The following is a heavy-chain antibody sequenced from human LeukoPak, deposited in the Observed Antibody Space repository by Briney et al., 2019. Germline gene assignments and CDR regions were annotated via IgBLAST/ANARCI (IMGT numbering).Heavy chain of an antibody. CDR3: ARERLYWNGHFDY. CDR1: GFTFSSYG. Sequence: PGGSLRLSCAASGFTFSSYGMHWFRQAPGKGLEWVAVIWYDGSNKYYADSVKGRFTISRDNSKNTLYLQMNSLRAEDTAVYYCARERLYWNGHFDYWGQGTLVTVSS. J-gene: IGHJ4*02. V-gene: IGHV3-33*01. D-gene: IGHD1-1*01. CDR2: IWYDGSNK.